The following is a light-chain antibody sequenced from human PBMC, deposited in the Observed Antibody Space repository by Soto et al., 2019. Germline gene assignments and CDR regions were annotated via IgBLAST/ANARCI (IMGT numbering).Light chain of an antibody. CDR2: LNSDGRH. CDR1: SGHSTYA. J-gene: IGLJ2*01. CDR3: QTWGTGGDVV. V-gene: IGLV4-69*01. Sequence: QSVLTQSPSASASLGASVKLTCTLSSGHSTYAIAWHQQQPEKGPRYLMKLNSDGRHSKGDGIPDRFSGTSSGAERYLTISSLQSEDEADSSCQTWGTGGDVVFGGGTKLTVL.